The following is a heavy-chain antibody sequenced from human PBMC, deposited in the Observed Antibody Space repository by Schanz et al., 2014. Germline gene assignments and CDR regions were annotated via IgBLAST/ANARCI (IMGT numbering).Heavy chain of an antibody. Sequence: EVQLVESGGGLVKPGKSLRLSCAVSGFTFSNAWLSWVRQAPGKGLEWVGRIKSTTEGGTTDYAAPVKGRFTISRDDSKNTLYLHMNSLKTEDTAVYYCTTQQLGSHYLYGMDVWGQGTTVTVS. V-gene: IGHV3-15*01. D-gene: IGHD6-13*01. J-gene: IGHJ6*02. CDR1: GFTFSNAW. CDR3: TTQQLGSHYLYGMDV. CDR2: IKSTTEGGTT.